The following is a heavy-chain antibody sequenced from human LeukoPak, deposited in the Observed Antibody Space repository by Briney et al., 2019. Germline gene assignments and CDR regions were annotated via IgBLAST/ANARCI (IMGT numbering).Heavy chain of an antibody. D-gene: IGHD6-19*01. J-gene: IGHJ2*01. CDR3: ARDVGVAVAANHWYFDL. V-gene: IGHV1-69*04. CDR2: IIPILGIA. CDR1: GGTFSSYT. Sequence: SVEVSCKASGGTFSSYTISWVRQAPGQGLEWMGRIIPILGIANYAQKFQGRVTITADKSTSTAYMELSSLRSEDTAVYYCARDVGVAVAANHWYFDLWGRGTLVTVSS.